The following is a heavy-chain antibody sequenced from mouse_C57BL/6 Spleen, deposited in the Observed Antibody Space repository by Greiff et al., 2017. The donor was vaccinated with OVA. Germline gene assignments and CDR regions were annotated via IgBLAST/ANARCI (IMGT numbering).Heavy chain of an antibody. CDR3: ARRGDYYGSSPAWFAY. Sequence: QVHVKQSGAELARPGASVKLSCKASGYTFTSYGISWVKQRTGQGLEWIGEIYPRSGNTYYNEKFKGKATLTADKSSSTAYMELRSLTSEDSAVYFCARRGDYYGSSPAWFAYWGQGTLVTVSA. V-gene: IGHV1-81*01. CDR1: GYTFTSYG. J-gene: IGHJ3*01. D-gene: IGHD1-1*01. CDR2: IYPRSGNT.